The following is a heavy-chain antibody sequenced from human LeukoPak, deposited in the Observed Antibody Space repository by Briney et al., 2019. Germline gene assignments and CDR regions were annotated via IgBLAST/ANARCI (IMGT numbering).Heavy chain of an antibody. V-gene: IGHV3-7*04. Sequence: PGGSLRLSCAASGFTFSSYWMSWVRQAPGRGLEWVANIKQDGSEKYYVDSVKGRFTISRDNAKNSLYLQMNSLRAEDTAVYYCARDGDPAYYYYMDVWGKGTTVTVSS. J-gene: IGHJ6*03. CDR2: IKQDGSEK. D-gene: IGHD6-25*01. CDR3: ARDGDPAYYYYMDV. CDR1: GFTFSSYW.